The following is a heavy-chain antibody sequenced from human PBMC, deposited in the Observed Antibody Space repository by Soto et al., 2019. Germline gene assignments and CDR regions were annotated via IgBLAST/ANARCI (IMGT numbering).Heavy chain of an antibody. J-gene: IGHJ4*02. Sequence: SVKLSCKDSGXTFTYRYRHWVRQAPGQALEWMGWITPFNGNTNYAQKFQDRVTITRDRSMSTAYMELSSLRSEDTAMYYCAGADYYYFDYWGQGTLVTVSS. CDR2: ITPFNGNT. D-gene: IGHD4-17*01. CDR3: AGADYYYFDY. V-gene: IGHV1-45*02. CDR1: GXTFTYRY.